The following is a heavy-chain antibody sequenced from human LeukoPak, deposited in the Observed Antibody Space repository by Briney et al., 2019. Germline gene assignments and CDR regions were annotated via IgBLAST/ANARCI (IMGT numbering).Heavy chain of an antibody. CDR2: LSGSGITT. V-gene: IGHV3-23*01. D-gene: IGHD6-19*01. CDR1: GFTFSKSA. CDR3: AKGIYSSGWSYFDY. J-gene: IGHJ4*01. Sequence: GGSLRLSCAASGFTFSKSAMSWVRQAPGKGLEWVSTLSGSGITTYYADSVKGRFTISRDNSKNTLYLQMNTLRAEDSALYYCAKGIYSSGWSYFDYWGHGTLVTVSS.